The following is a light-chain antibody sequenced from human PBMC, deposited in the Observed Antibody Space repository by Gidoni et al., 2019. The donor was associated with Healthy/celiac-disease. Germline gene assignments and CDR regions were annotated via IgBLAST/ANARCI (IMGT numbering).Light chain of an antibody. V-gene: IGKV1-39*01. Sequence: DIQMTQSPSSLSASVGDRVTITCRASQSISSYLNGYQKKPGKAPKLLIYAASSLQSGVPSRFSGSGSGTDFTLTISSLQPEDFATYYCQQSETFGQGTKVEIK. CDR2: AAS. J-gene: IGKJ1*01. CDR1: QSISSY. CDR3: QQSET.